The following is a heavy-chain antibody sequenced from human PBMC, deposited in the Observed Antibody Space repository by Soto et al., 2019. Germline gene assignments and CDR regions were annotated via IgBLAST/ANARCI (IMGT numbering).Heavy chain of an antibody. CDR3: ASDPDYYDSSGIPGY. CDR1: GYSISSGYY. CDR2: IYHSGST. D-gene: IGHD3-22*01. Sequence: SETLSLTCAVSGYSISSGYYWGWIRQPPGKGLEWIGSIYHSGSTYYNPSLKSRVTISVDTSKNQFSLKLSSVTAADTAVYYCASDPDYYDSSGIPGYWGQGTLVTVSS. V-gene: IGHV4-38-2*01. J-gene: IGHJ4*02.